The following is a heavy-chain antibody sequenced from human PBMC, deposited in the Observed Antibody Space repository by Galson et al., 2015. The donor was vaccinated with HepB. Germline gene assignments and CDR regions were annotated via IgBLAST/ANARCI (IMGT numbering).Heavy chain of an antibody. Sequence: SLRLSCAGSGVTFSRYWMHWVRQVPGKGLVWVSRINEDESSTIYYADSVKGRFTISRDNAKHSLYLQMNSLRDEDTAVYYCARWIDCWGQGTLVTVSS. J-gene: IGHJ4*02. CDR3: ARWIDC. CDR2: INEDESSTI. CDR1: GVTFSRYW. V-gene: IGHV3-48*02.